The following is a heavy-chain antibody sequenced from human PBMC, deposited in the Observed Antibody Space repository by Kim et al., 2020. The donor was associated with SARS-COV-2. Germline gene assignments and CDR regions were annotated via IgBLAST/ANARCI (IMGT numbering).Heavy chain of an antibody. CDR2: IYYSGST. CDR3: ARSEGWTGDNYYYGMDV. D-gene: IGHD7-27*01. Sequence: SETLSLTCTVSGGSISSYYWSWIRQPPGKGLEWIGYIYYSGSTNYNPSLKSRVTISVDTSKNQFSLKLSSVTAADTAVYYCARSEGWTGDNYYYGMDVWGQGTTVTVSS. J-gene: IGHJ6*02. V-gene: IGHV4-59*13. CDR1: GGSISSYY.